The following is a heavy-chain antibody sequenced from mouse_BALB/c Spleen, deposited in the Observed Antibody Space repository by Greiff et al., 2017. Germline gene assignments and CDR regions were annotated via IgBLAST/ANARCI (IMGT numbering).Heavy chain of an antibody. CDR1: GFNIKDTY. D-gene: IGHD2-3*01. V-gene: IGHV14-3*02. CDR2: INPYNDGT. J-gene: IGHJ3*01. CDR3: ARSRDLGGYSAWFAY. Sequence: EVQLQQSGAELVKPGASVKLSCTASGFNIKDTYMHWVKQRPEQGLEWIGYINPYNDGTKYNEKFKGKATLTSDKSSSTAYMELSSLTSEDSAVYYCARSRDLGGYSAWFAYWGQGTLVTVSA.